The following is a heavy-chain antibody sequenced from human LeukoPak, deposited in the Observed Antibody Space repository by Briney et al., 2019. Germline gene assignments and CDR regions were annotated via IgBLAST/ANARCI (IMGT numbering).Heavy chain of an antibody. D-gene: IGHD3-22*01. CDR1: GFTVSSNY. CDR2: IYSGGST. CDR3: ARDFGWVHYDSRGYYPSYFDY. V-gene: IGHV3-66*02. Sequence: GGSLRLSCAASGFTVSSNYMSWVRQSPGKGLEWVSVIYSGGSTYYADSVKGRFTISRDNSKNTLYLQMNSLRAEDTAVYYCARDFGWVHYDSRGYYPSYFDYWGQGTLVTVSP. J-gene: IGHJ4*02.